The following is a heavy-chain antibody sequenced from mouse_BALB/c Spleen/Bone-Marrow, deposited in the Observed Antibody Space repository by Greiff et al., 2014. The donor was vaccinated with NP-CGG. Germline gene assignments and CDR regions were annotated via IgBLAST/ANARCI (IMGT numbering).Heavy chain of an antibody. V-gene: IGHV1S132*01. CDR3: ARRGYGYLDY. J-gene: IGHJ2*01. CDR2: IFPGTVTP. Sequence: VNLVESGAELVKPGASVKLSCKTSGYTFTSYWIQWVKQRPGQGLGWIGEIFPGTVTPYYNEKFKGKATRTIDTSSSTASMQLSSLTSEDSAVYFCARRGYGYLDYWGQGTTLTVSS. D-gene: IGHD2-10*02. CDR1: GYTFTSYW.